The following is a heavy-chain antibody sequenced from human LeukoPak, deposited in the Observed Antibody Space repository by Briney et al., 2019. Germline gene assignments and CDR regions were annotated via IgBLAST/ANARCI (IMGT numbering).Heavy chain of an antibody. CDR2: IIGSSGST. J-gene: IGHJ4*02. V-gene: IGHV3-23*01. Sequence: GSLGLSCFASGFRFYNYALKLVRPPPGKGVGWGFLIIGSSGSTFYADSVKGRFTISRDKSKNTLYLQMNSLRAEDTAVYYCAKGAYDYIEIAYFDYWGQGSLVTVSS. D-gene: IGHD5-12*01. CDR1: GFRFYNYA. CDR3: AKGAYDYIEIAYFDY.